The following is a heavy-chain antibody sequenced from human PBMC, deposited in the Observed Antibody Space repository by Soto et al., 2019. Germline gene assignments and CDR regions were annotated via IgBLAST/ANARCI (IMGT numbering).Heavy chain of an antibody. J-gene: IGHJ4*02. CDR2: ISGYNGRT. CDR1: GYTLTNYG. V-gene: IGHV1-18*01. CDR3: AREEGSTTWGYFDY. Sequence: QIQLVQSGAEVKKPGASVKVSCKASGYTLTNYGITWVRQAPGQGLEWLGWISGYNGRTNYVQKLQGRVTMTTDTSKSTAYMELRSLRSDDTAVYYCAREEGSTTWGYFDYWGQGTLVTVSS. D-gene: IGHD2-2*01.